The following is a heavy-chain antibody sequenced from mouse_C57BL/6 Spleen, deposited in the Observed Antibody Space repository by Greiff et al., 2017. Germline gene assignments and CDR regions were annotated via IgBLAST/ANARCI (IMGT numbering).Heavy chain of an antibody. CDR2: ISDGGSYT. J-gene: IGHJ3*01. CDR1: GFTFSSYA. Sequence: EVQGVESGGGLVKPGGSLKLSCAASGFTFSSYAMSWVRQTPEKRLEWVATISDGGSYTYYPDNVKGRFTISRDNATNNLYLQMSHLKSEDTAMYYCARAYYSNYAWFAYWGQGTLVTVSA. D-gene: IGHD2-5*01. CDR3: ARAYYSNYAWFAY. V-gene: IGHV5-4*01.